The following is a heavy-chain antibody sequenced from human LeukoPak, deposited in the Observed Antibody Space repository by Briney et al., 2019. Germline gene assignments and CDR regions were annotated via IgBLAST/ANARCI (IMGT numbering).Heavy chain of an antibody. J-gene: IGHJ6*02. CDR1: GGFISSYY. Sequence: SETLSLTCTVSGGFISSYYWSWIRQPAGKGPEWIGRIYTSGSTNYNPSLKSRVTTSVDTSKNQFSLKLSSVTAADTAVYYCAREGPWGGYYILSGYSDYYYYGMDVSGQGTTVTVSS. V-gene: IGHV4-4*07. CDR3: AREGPWGGYYILSGYSDYYYYGMDV. D-gene: IGHD3-9*01. CDR2: IYTSGST.